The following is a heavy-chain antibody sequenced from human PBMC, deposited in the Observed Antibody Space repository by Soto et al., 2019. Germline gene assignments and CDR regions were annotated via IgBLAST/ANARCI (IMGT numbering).Heavy chain of an antibody. CDR1: GFTFSRYG. CDR3: AKGPAIVLVPSAMNYYYGMDV. Sequence: QVQLVESGGGVVQPGRSLRLSCAASGFTFSRYGMHWVLQAPGKGLEWVAVISYDGSNKYYADSVKGLFTISRDNSKNTLYLQMNSMRAEDTAVYYCAKGPAIVLVPSAMNYYYGMDVWGQGTPVTVSS. J-gene: IGHJ6*02. V-gene: IGHV3-30*18. CDR2: ISYDGSNK. D-gene: IGHD2-2*01.